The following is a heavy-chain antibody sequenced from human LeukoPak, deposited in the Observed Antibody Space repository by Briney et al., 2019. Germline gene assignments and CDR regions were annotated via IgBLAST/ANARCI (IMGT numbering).Heavy chain of an antibody. V-gene: IGHV4-30-2*01. Sequence: SQTLSLTCAVSGGSISSGGYSWSWIRQPPGKGLEWIGYIYHSGSTYYNPSLKSRVTISVDRSKNQFPLKLSSVTAADTAVYYCARVRPAAADAFDIWGQGTMVTVSS. J-gene: IGHJ3*02. D-gene: IGHD2-2*01. CDR1: GGSISSGGYS. CDR3: ARVRPAAADAFDI. CDR2: IYHSGST.